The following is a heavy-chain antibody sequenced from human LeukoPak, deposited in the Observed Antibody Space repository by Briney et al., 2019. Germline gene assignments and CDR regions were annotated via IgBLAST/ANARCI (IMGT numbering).Heavy chain of an antibody. CDR2: IYPGDSDT. Sequence: GESLKISCKGSGYSFTSYWIGWVRQMPGKGLEWMGIIYPGDSDTRYSPSFQGQVTISADKSISTAYPQWSSLKASDTAMYYCARSDGSGSYYTNLFDPWGQGTLVTVSS. CDR1: GYSFTSYW. V-gene: IGHV5-51*01. J-gene: IGHJ5*02. D-gene: IGHD3-10*01. CDR3: ARSDGSGSYYTNLFDP.